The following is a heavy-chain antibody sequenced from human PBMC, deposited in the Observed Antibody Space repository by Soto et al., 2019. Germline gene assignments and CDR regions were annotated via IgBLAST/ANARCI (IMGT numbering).Heavy chain of an antibody. CDR2: INHSGST. D-gene: IGHD3-22*01. CDR3: ARVNRAESSGYYYWRSDY. Sequence: SETLSLTCAVYGGSFSGYYWSWIRQPPGKGLEWIGEINHSGSTNYNPSLKSRVTISVDTSKNQFSLKLSSVTAADTAVYYCARVNRAESSGYYYWRSDYWGQGTLVTV. V-gene: IGHV4-34*01. CDR1: GGSFSGYY. J-gene: IGHJ4*02.